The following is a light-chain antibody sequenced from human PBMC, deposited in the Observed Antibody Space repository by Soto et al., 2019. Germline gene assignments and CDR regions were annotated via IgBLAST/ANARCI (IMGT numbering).Light chain of an antibody. V-gene: IGKV1-9*01. CDR2: AAS. CDR3: QQTHTYPVT. Sequence: DIQLTQSPSFLSASVGDRVTITCQASQGISSYLAWYQQKPGKAPKLLIYAASTLQSGVPSRFSGSGSGTDFTLTISSLQPEDFATFYCQQTHTYPVTFGGGTKVEIK. J-gene: IGKJ4*01. CDR1: QGISSY.